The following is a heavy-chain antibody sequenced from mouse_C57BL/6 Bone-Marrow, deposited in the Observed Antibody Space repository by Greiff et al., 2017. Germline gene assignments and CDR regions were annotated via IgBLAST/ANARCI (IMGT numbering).Heavy chain of an antibody. CDR3: ARGRLRRRRYYAMDY. J-gene: IGHJ4*01. V-gene: IGHV1-72*01. D-gene: IGHD2-4*01. Sequence: QVQLQQPGAELVKPGASVKLSCKASGYTFTSYWMHWVKQRPGRGLEWIGRIDPNSGGTKYNEKFKSKATLTVDKPSSTAYIQLSSLTSEDSAVYYCARGRLRRRRYYAMDYWGQGTSVTVSS. CDR1: GYTFTSYW. CDR2: IDPNSGGT.